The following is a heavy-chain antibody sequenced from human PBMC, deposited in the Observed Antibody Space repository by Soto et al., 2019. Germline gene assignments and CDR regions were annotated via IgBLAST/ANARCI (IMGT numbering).Heavy chain of an antibody. CDR3: ARVRGMGRGVIGY. V-gene: IGHV3-21*01. D-gene: IGHD3-10*01. J-gene: IGHJ4*02. CDR2: ISSSSSYI. Sequence: EVQLVESGGGLVKPGGSLRLSCAASGFTFSSYSMNWVRQAPGKGLEWVSSISSSSSYIYYADSVKGRFTISRDNAKNSLYRQMNSLRAEDTAVYYCARVRGMGRGVIGYWGQGTLVTVSS. CDR1: GFTFSSYS.